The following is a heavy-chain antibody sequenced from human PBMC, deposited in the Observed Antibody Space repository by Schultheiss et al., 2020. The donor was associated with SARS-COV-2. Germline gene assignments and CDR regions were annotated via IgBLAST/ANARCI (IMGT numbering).Heavy chain of an antibody. J-gene: IGHJ4*02. V-gene: IGHV3-30*14. Sequence: GGSLRLSCAGSGFTFSDYAMHWVRQAPGKGLEWVAVISYDGSNKYYADSVKGRFTISRDNAKNSLYLQMNSLRAEDTAVYYCARHDYGDYPGVVKYWGQGTLVTVSS. CDR3: ARHDYGDYPGVVKY. CDR1: GFTFSDYA. D-gene: IGHD4-17*01. CDR2: ISYDGSNK.